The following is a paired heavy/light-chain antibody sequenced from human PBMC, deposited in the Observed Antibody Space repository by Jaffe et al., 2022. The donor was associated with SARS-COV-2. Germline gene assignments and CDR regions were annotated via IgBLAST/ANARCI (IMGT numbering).Heavy chain of an antibody. Sequence: EVQLLESGGGLVQPGGSLRLSCAASGFTFSSYAMSWVRQAPGMGLEWVSSISGSGATTNYADSVKGRFTISRDNSKNTLYLQMNSLRAEDTAIYYCAKDGGNWGTYFDLWGRGTLVTVSS. V-gene: IGHV3-23*01. CDR3: AKDGGNWGTYFDL. D-gene: IGHD3-16*01. J-gene: IGHJ2*01. CDR2: ISGSGATT. CDR1: GFTFSSYA.
Light chain of an antibody. CDR3: QQRYNWPQT. J-gene: IGKJ3*01. CDR2: DAS. CDR1: QSVSGN. Sequence: EIVLTQSPATLSLSPGERATLSCRASQSVSGNLAWYQQKPGQAPRLLIYDASNRATGIPARFSGSGSGTDFTLTISSLEPEDFAVYYCQQRYNWPQTFGPGTKVDIK. V-gene: IGKV3-11*01.